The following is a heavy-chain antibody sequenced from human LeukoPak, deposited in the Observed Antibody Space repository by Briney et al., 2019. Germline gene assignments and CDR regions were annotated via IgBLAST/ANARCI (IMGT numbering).Heavy chain of an antibody. CDR3: AKDRHPARTDGYYFDY. Sequence: GGSLRLSCAASGFTFSSYNMNWVRQAPGKGLEWVAVISHDANNRYYADSVKGRFTISRDNSKNTLYLQMNSLRAEDTAVYYCAKDRHPARTDGYYFDYWGQGTLVTVSS. J-gene: IGHJ4*02. D-gene: IGHD5-24*01. CDR2: ISHDANNR. CDR1: GFTFSSYN. V-gene: IGHV3-30*18.